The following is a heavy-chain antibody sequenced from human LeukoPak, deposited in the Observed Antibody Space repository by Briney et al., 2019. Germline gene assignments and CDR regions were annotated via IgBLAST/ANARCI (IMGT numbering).Heavy chain of an antibody. D-gene: IGHD1-26*01. J-gene: IGHJ6*02. CDR1: GFTFSSHA. Sequence: GGSPRLSCGASGFTFSSHAMTWVRQAPGKGLEWVSAISISGDTTYYADAVKGRFTISRDNSKNTVYLQMNSLRAEDTAVYYCASEWEPRLGMDVWGQGTTVTVSS. V-gene: IGHV3-23*01. CDR2: ISISGDTT. CDR3: ASEWEPRLGMDV.